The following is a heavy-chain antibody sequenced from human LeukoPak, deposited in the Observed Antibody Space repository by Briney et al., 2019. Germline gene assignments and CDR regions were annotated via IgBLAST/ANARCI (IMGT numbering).Heavy chain of an antibody. Sequence: PSETLSLTCTVSGGSISSYYWSWIRQPPGKGLEWIGYIYYSGSTNHNPSLKSRVTISVDTSKNQFSLKLSSVTAADTAVYYCASHLPFGYWGQGTLVTVSS. CDR2: IYYSGST. CDR1: GGSISSYY. CDR3: ASHLPFGY. V-gene: IGHV4-59*08. J-gene: IGHJ4*02.